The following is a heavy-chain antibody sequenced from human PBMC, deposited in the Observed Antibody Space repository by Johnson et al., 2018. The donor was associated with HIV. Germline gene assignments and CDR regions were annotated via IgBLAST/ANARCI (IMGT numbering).Heavy chain of an antibody. V-gene: IGHV3-30*14. CDR2: ISYVGSNK. Sequence: QLVASGGGVVQPGRSLRLSCAASGFTFSSYAMHWVRQAPGKGLEWVAVISYVGSNKDYADSVKGRFTISRDNSKNTLSLQMNSLRAEDTAVYYCARRDAALVTAAFDIWGQGTMVTVSS. CDR3: ARRDAALVTAAFDI. CDR1: GFTFSSYA. J-gene: IGHJ3*02. D-gene: IGHD5-18*01.